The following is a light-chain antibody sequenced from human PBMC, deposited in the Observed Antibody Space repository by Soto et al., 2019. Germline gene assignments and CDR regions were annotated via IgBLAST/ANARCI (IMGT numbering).Light chain of an antibody. V-gene: IGKV3D-15*01. Sequence: EVVMTQSPGTLSLSPGERATLSCRASQSVSSSYSAWYQQKPGQAPRLLIYDASNRATGIPARFSGSGSGTEFTLTISSLQSEDFAVYYCQQYNNWPPITFGQGTRLEIK. CDR2: DAS. CDR3: QQYNNWPPIT. CDR1: QSVSSSY. J-gene: IGKJ5*01.